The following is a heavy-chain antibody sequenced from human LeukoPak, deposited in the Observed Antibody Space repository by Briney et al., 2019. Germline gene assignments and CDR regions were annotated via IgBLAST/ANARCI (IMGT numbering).Heavy chain of an antibody. Sequence: GASLKISCKASGYSFTTYWIGWVRQMRGKRLEWMGIICPSDSDTRYNPSFHGQVTISADKSISTAYLQWSSLKASDTAMYYCARHFYYDSSGYFPWSAFDIWGQGTMVTVSS. V-gene: IGHV5-51*01. D-gene: IGHD3-22*01. J-gene: IGHJ3*02. CDR3: ARHFYYDSSGYFPWSAFDI. CDR2: ICPSDSDT. CDR1: GYSFTTYW.